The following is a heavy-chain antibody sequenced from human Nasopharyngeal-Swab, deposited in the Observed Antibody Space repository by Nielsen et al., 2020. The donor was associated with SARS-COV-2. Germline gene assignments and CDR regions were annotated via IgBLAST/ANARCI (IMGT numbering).Heavy chain of an antibody. D-gene: IGHD1-26*01. V-gene: IGHV4-34*01. J-gene: IGHJ4*02. CDR1: GGSFTGYF. Sequence: SEPLSLTCAVYGGSFTGYFWSWIRQPPGKGLEWIGEINHSGSTNYNPSLKSRVTISVDTSKNQFSLKMSSVTAADTAVYYCARDLFPGATTRGDYLDSWGQGTLVTVSS. CDR2: INHSGST. CDR3: ARDLFPGATTRGDYLDS.